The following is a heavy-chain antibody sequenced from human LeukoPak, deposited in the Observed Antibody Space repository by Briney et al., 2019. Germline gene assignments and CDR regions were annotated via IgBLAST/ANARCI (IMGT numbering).Heavy chain of an antibody. Sequence: PSETLSLTCTVSGGSISSYYWSWIRQPPGKGLEWIGYIYYSGSTNYNPSLKSRVTISVDTSKNQFSLRLNSVTAADTAVYYCASLQNIVGATPLPDYWGQGTLVTVSS. D-gene: IGHD1-26*01. CDR1: GGSISSYY. V-gene: IGHV4-59*12. J-gene: IGHJ4*02. CDR3: ASLQNIVGATPLPDY. CDR2: IYYSGST.